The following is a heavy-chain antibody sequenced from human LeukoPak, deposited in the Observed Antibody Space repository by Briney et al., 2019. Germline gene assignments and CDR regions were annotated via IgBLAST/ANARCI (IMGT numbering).Heavy chain of an antibody. CDR2: IYSGGST. CDR1: GFTVSSNY. D-gene: IGHD3-10*01. Sequence: GGSLRLSCAASGFTVSSNYMSWVHQAPGKGLEWVSVIYSGGSTYYADSVKGRFTISRDNSKNTLYLQMNSLRAEDTAVYYCARGDYYGSGYAFDIWGQGTMVTVSS. CDR3: ARGDYYGSGYAFDI. V-gene: IGHV3-53*01. J-gene: IGHJ3*02.